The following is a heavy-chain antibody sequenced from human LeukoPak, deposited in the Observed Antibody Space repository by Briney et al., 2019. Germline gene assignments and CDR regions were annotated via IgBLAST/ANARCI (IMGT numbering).Heavy chain of an antibody. J-gene: IGHJ4*02. CDR2: IILILGIA. V-gene: IGHV1-69*04. Sequence: GASVSVSCKTSGYTFTSYDMNWVRQAPGQGLEWMGRIILILGIANYAQKFQGRVTITADKSTSTAYMELSSRRSEDTAVYYCAYECGGPCYSDYWGQGTLVTVSS. CDR1: GYTFTSYD. CDR3: AYECGGPCYSDY. D-gene: IGHD2-21*02.